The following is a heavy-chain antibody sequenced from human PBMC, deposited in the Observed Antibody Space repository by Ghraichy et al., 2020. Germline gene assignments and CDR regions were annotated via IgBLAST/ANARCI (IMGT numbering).Heavy chain of an antibody. V-gene: IGHV3-23*01. CDR1: GFTFSSYA. Sequence: LSLTCAASGFTFSSYAMSWVRQAPGKGLEWVSAISGSGGSTYYADSVKGRFTISRDNSKNTLYLQMNSLRAEDTAVYYCAKGPYEHHIAARLIDSRTYYFDYWGQGTLVTVSS. CDR3: AKGPYEHHIAARLIDSRTYYFDY. J-gene: IGHJ4*02. D-gene: IGHD6-6*01. CDR2: ISGSGGST.